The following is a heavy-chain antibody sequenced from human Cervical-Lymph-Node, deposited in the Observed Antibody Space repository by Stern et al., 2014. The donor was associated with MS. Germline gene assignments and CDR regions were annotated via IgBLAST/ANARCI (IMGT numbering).Heavy chain of an antibody. J-gene: IGHJ3*02. Sequence: QVQLVQSGAEVKKPGSSVKVSCKASGGTFSSYALRWVRQAPGQGPEWMGGIIVMFDTPNDAQKYQGRFKITADESTRTVYMELSILRSEDTAMYYCARGRDGYPNSDAFDIWGQGTLVTVSS. CDR1: GGTFSSYA. CDR3: ARGRDGYPNSDAFDI. CDR2: IIVMFDTP. V-gene: IGHV1-69*12. D-gene: IGHD5-24*01.